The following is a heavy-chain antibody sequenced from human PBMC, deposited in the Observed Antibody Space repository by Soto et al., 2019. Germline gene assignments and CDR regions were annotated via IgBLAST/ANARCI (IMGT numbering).Heavy chain of an antibody. D-gene: IGHD3-10*01. CDR3: TRDLPGTGIDY. V-gene: IGHV3-74*01. J-gene: IGHJ4*02. Sequence: GGSLRLSCAASGFTFSSYWMHWVRRAPGEGLVWVSHINSDGSSTTYADSVKGRFTISRDNAKNTLYLQMNSLRAEDTALYYCTRDLPGTGIDYWCQGTLVTVSS. CDR2: INSDGSST. CDR1: GFTFSSYW.